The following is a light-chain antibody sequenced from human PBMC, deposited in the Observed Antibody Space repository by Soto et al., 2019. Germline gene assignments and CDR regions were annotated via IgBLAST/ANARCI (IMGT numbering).Light chain of an antibody. CDR1: QSVTSRY. CDR2: GAS. CDR3: QQYNNSPDYT. V-gene: IGKV3-20*01. Sequence: EIVLTQSPGTLSLSPGERATLSCKASQSVTSRYLAWYQQKPGQAPRLLIYGASSRATGLPDRFSGSGSGKNFTLTISRLEPEDFAVYFCQQYNNSPDYTFGQGTKLEIK. J-gene: IGKJ2*01.